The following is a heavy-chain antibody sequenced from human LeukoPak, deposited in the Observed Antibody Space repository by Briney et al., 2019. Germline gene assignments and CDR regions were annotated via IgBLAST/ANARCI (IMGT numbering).Heavy chain of an antibody. D-gene: IGHD3-16*02. CDR2: IYSGGST. CDR1: GFTFTNYN. J-gene: IGHJ6*03. CDR3: ARGWGSYRGYYYYMDV. Sequence: SGGSLRLSCAASGFTFTNYNMNWVRQAPGKGLEWVSVIYSGGSTYYADSVKGRFTISRDNSKNTLYLQMNSLRAEDTAVYYCARGWGSYRGYYYYMDVWGKGTTVTISS. V-gene: IGHV3-53*01.